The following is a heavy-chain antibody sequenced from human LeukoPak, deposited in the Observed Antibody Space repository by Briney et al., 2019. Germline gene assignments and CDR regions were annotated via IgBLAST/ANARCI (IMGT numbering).Heavy chain of an antibody. CDR2: INPNSGGT. CDR1: GYTFTGYY. Sequence: ASVKVSCKASGYTFTGYYMHWVRQAPGQGLEWMGWINPNSGGTDYAQKFQGRVTITADKSTSTAYMELSSLRSEDTAVYYCAWSYRLTRFDYWGQGTLVTVSS. CDR3: AWSYRLTRFDY. V-gene: IGHV1-2*02. D-gene: IGHD1-26*01. J-gene: IGHJ4*02.